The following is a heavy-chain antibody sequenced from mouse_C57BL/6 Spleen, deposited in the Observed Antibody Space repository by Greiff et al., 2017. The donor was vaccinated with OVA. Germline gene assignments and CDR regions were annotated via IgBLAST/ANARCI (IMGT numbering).Heavy chain of an antibody. CDR3: ARSTMVYFDY. CDR1: GYTFTSYW. Sequence: VQLQQPGAELVMPGASVKLSCKASGYTFTSYWMHWVKQRPGQGLEWIGEIDPSDSYTNYNQKFKGKSTLTVDKSSSTAYMQLSSLTSEDSAVYYRARSTMVYFDYWGQGTTLTVSS. CDR2: IDPSDSYT. V-gene: IGHV1-69*01. J-gene: IGHJ2*01. D-gene: IGHD1-1*02.